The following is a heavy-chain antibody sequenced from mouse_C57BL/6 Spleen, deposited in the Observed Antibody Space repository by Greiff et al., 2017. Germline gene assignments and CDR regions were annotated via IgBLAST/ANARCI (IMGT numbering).Heavy chain of an antibody. CDR3: ARSQIYRDWYFDV. CDR2: IDPEDGET. Sequence: EVKLMESGAELVKPGASVKLSCTASGFNIKDYYMHWVKQRTEQGLEWIGRIDPEDGETKYAPKFQGKASITADTSSNTAYLQLSSLTSEDTAVYYCARSQIYRDWYFDVWGTGTTVTVSS. V-gene: IGHV14-2*01. J-gene: IGHJ1*03. D-gene: IGHD2-1*01. CDR1: GFNIKDYY.